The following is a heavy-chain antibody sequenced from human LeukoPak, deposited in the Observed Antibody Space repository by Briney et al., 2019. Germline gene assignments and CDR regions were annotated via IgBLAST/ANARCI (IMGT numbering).Heavy chain of an antibody. CDR1: GFTFSSYS. Sequence: GGSLRLSCAASGFTFSSYSMNWVRQAPGKGVEWASSISSSSSYIYYADSVKGRFTISRDNAKNSLYLQMNSLRAEDTAVYYCARDGSTWLLLRGYYYYYMDVWGKGTTVTVSS. CDR3: ARDGSTWLLLRGYYYYYMDV. J-gene: IGHJ6*03. D-gene: IGHD3-22*01. V-gene: IGHV3-21*01. CDR2: ISSSSSYI.